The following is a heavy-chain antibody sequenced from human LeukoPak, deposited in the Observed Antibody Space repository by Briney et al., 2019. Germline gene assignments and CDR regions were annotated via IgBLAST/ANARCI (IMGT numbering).Heavy chain of an antibody. CDR2: ISSSGSTI. J-gene: IGHJ4*02. Sequence: HGGSLRLSCADSGFTLSSYEMNWVRQAPGEGREWVSYISSSGSTIYYADSVKGRFTISRDNAKNSLYLQMNSLRAEDTAVYYCAREAYDSSGYYYCFDYWGQGTLVTVSS. CDR3: AREAYDSSGYYYCFDY. CDR1: GFTLSSYE. V-gene: IGHV3-48*03. D-gene: IGHD3-22*01.